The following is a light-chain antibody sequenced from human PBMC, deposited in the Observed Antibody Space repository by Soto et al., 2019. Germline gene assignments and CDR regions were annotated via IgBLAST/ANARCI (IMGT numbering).Light chain of an antibody. Sequence: NLFTQSPGTPSLSPGEKATFSCRASQSVSSGYLVWYQQRPGQPPRLLIYGTSNRAAGIPDRFSGSGSGTDFTLTIYRLEPEDSAVYYCQQYGSSALTFGGGTKV. CDR3: QQYGSSALT. V-gene: IGKV3-20*01. J-gene: IGKJ4*01. CDR2: GTS. CDR1: QSVSSGY.